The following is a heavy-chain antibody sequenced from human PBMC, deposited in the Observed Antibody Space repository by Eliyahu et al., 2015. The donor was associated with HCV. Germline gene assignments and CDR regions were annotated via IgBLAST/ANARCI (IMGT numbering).Heavy chain of an antibody. Sequence: QVQLQESGPGLVKPSETLSLTCTVSGGSXPPYXWRWXXQPPGKGREWIGXIXYSGSTNYNPXLKSRVTXSVDTSKNQFSLNLTSVTAADTAVYYCASGGGGIAVAGTGGWFDPWGQGTLVTVSS. CDR1: GGSXPPYX. V-gene: IGHV4-59*01. J-gene: IGHJ5*02. CDR2: IXYSGST. CDR3: ASGGGGIAVAGTGGWFDP. D-gene: IGHD6-19*01.